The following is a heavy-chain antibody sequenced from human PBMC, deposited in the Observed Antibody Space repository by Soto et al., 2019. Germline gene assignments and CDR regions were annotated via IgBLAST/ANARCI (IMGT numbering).Heavy chain of an antibody. D-gene: IGHD1-7*01. J-gene: IGHJ5*02. CDR1: GGSVRDGSYY. CDR2: IYHSGST. CDR3: AGYNWNYYFDP. V-gene: IGHV4-61*01. Sequence: PSETLSLTCTVSGGSVRDGSYYWAWLRQPPGKGLEWIGHIYHSGSTIYNPSLKSRVTISIDTSKSQSSLNLNSMTAADTAVYYCAGYNWNYYFDPLGQGTLVTVSS.